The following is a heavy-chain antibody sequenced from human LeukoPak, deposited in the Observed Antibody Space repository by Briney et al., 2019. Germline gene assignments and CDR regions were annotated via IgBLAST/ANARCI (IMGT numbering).Heavy chain of an antibody. Sequence: SETLSLTCTVSGGSISSYYWSWIRQPPGRGLEWIGHIYYSGSTYYNPSLKSRVTISVDTSKNQFTLKLRSVTAADTAVYFCARQAWLLDYWGQGALVIVS. CDR1: GGSISSYY. CDR2: IYYSGST. J-gene: IGHJ4*02. CDR3: ARQAWLLDY. V-gene: IGHV4-59*08. D-gene: IGHD5-12*01.